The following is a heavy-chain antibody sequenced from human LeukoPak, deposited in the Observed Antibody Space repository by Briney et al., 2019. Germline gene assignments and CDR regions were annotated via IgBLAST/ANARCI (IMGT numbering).Heavy chain of an antibody. J-gene: IGHJ4*02. CDR2: ISSSSSTI. V-gene: IGHV3-48*01. CDR1: GFTFSSYS. Sequence: GGSLRLSCAASGFTFSSYSMDWVRQAAGKGLEWVSYISSSSSTIYYADSVKGRFTISRDNAKNSLYLQMNSLRAEDTAVYYCAREFGSPDYWGQGTLVTVSS. D-gene: IGHD3-10*01. CDR3: AREFGSPDY.